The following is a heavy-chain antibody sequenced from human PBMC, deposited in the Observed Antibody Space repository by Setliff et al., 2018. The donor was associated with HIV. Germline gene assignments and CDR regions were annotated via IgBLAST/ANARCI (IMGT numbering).Heavy chain of an antibody. CDR1: GFSFNYYD. D-gene: IGHD2-15*01. V-gene: IGHV3-64*04. Sequence: GGSLRLSCSTSGFSFNYYDMHWVRQAPGKGLGYVSAISTSGTTTYYADSVKGRFTISRDNSKNSLYLQMNSLKVEDTAVYYCTTLLSGVGTDVFDIWGQGTMVTVSS. CDR2: ISTSGTTT. J-gene: IGHJ3*02. CDR3: TTLLSGVGTDVFDI.